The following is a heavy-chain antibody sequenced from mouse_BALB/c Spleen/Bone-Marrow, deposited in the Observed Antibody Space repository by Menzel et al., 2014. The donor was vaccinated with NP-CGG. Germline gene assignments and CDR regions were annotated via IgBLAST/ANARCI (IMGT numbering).Heavy chain of an antibody. CDR3: ARERNWDSFAY. J-gene: IGHJ3*01. CDR1: GYTFTSYK. V-gene: IGHV1-4*01. D-gene: IGHD4-1*01. Sequence: QVQIQQSGAELARPGASVKMSCKASGYTFTSYKMHWVKQRPGQGLEWIGYINPSSGYTNYNQKFKDKATLTADKSSSTAYMQLSSLTSEVSAVYYCARERNWDSFAYWAQSTLVPVSA. CDR2: INPSSGYT.